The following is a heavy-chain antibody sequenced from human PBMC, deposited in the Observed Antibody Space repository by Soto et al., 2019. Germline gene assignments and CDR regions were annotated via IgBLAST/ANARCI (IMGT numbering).Heavy chain of an antibody. Sequence: PGGSMKISSAARGSIFRSYGMHWVRQEPSKGLEWVAIIRFDGSNIKYEDAVLGRFPISRDNSKNMLYLEMNSLRVADTALYYCSKDGIGIVAFGGYLDYWGQGTLVTVSS. CDR3: SKDGIGIVAFGGYLDY. V-gene: IGHV3-30*02. CDR1: GSIFRSYG. J-gene: IGHJ4*02. D-gene: IGHD3-10*01. CDR2: IRFDGSNI.